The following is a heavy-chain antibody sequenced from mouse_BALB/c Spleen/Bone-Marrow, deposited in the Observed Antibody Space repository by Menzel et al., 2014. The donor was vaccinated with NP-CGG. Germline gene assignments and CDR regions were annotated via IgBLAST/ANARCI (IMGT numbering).Heavy chain of an antibody. CDR2: TNPGSGGT. CDR3: ARRDYAMDC. J-gene: IGHJ4*01. V-gene: IGHV1-54*01. Sequence: VQLQQSGAELVRPGTSVKVSCKASGYAFTNYLVEWVKQRPGQGLEWIGVTNPGSGGTNYNEKFKGKATLTADKSSSTAYMQLSGLTSDDSAVYFCARRDYAMDCWGQGTSVTVSS. CDR1: GYAFTNYL.